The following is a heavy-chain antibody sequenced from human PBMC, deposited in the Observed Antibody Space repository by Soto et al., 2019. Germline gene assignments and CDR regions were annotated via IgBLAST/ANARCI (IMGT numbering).Heavy chain of an antibody. J-gene: IGHJ4*02. CDR2: IDREGSYT. D-gene: IGHD4-17*01. V-gene: IGHV3-74*01. Sequence: EVQLVESGGGLVQPGGSLRLSCAASGFTFSSYWMHWVRQTPGKGLVWVSRIDREGSYTAYAVSVKGRFTISRDNAKNTLYLQMNSLRAEDTAVYYCASATTTVTTRPTLGYWGQGTLVTVSS. CDR3: ASATTTVTTRPTLGY. CDR1: GFTFSSYW.